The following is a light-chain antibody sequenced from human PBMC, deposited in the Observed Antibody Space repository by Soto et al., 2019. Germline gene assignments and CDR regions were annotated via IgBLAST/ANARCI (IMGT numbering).Light chain of an antibody. CDR1: QDISTY. CDR2: AAY. J-gene: IGKJ4*01. CDR3: QKYDNAPLT. Sequence: DIQMTQAPSSLSASVGDRVTITCRARQDISTYLAWYQQKPGKVPKLLISAAYTLQSGVPPRFSGSGSGTEFTLTNSNLQPEKGATYYCQKYDNAPLTFGGGTKVEIK. V-gene: IGKV1-27*01.